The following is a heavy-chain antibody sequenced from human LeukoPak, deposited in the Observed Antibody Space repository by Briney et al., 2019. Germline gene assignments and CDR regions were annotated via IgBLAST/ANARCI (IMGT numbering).Heavy chain of an antibody. CDR3: ASDNSSGWYFDAFDI. J-gene: IGHJ3*02. CDR2: ISAYNGNT. V-gene: IGHV1-18*01. CDR1: GYTXTSYG. Sequence: ASVKVSCKASGYTXTSYGISWVRQAPGQGLEWMGWISAYNGNTNYAQKLQGRVTMTTDTSTSTAYMELRSLRSDDTAVYYCASDNSSGWYFDAFDIWGQGTMVTVSS. D-gene: IGHD6-19*01.